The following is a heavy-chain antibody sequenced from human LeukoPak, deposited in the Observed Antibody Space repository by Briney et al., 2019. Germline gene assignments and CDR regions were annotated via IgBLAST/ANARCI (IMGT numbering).Heavy chain of an antibody. V-gene: IGHV1-69*04. D-gene: IGHD3-22*01. CDR2: IIPILGIA. J-gene: IGHJ4*02. CDR3: ARACDDSSGYYLCN. CDR1: GGTFSSYA. Sequence: PSASVKVSCKASGGTFSSYAISWVRQAPGQGLEWMGRIIPILGIANYAQKFQGRVTITADKSTSTAYMELSSLRSEDTAVYYCARACDDSSGYYLCNWGQGTLVTVSS.